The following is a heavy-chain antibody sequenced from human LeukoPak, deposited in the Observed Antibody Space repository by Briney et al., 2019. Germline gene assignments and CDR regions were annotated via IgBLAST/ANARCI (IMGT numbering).Heavy chain of an antibody. V-gene: IGHV3-20*04. J-gene: IGHJ4*02. Sequence: GGSLRLSCAASGFTFDDYGMSWVRQAPGKGLEWVPGINWNGGSTGYADSVKGRFTISRDNAKNSLYLQMNSLRAEDTAVYYCARPTYYYDSSGYPYWGQGTLVTVSS. D-gene: IGHD3-22*01. CDR3: ARPTYYYDSSGYPY. CDR1: GFTFDDYG. CDR2: INWNGGST.